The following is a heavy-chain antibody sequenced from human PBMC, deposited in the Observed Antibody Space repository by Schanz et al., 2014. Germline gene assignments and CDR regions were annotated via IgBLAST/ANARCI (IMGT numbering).Heavy chain of an antibody. J-gene: IGHJ3*02. CDR2: INHSGNN. D-gene: IGHD3-10*01. V-gene: IGHV4-34*02. Sequence: QVQLQQWGAGLLKPSETLSLTCDLSGGSFSGYFWSWIRQPPGKGLEWIGEINHSGNNYYNPSLKIRVTISVDTSKNQFSLKLTSVTAADTAVYYCATNMVQGTISDAFDIWGQGTMVTVSS. CDR1: GGSFSGYF. CDR3: ATNMVQGTISDAFDI.